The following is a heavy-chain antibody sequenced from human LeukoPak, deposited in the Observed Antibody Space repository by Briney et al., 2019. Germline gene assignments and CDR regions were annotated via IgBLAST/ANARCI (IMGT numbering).Heavy chain of an antibody. CDR1: GGSISSYY. J-gene: IGHJ2*01. D-gene: IGHD5-24*01. CDR3: AREKMATITTRAWHFDP. V-gene: IGHV4-59*01. Sequence: PSETLSLTCTVSGGSISSYYWSWMRQPPGKGLEWIGYIHYSGSTNYNPSLKSRVTISVDTSKNQFSLKLRSVTAADTAVYYCAREKMATITTRAWHFDPWGRGTLVTVSS. CDR2: IHYSGST.